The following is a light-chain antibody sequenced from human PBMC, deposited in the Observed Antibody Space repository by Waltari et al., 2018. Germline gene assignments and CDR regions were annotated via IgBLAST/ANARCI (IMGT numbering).Light chain of an antibody. V-gene: IGLV2-14*01. CDR3: SSYTTTTTLV. CDR1: RSDVGSYSY. J-gene: IGLJ1*01. Sequence: QSAPTQPASVSVSPGQSITISCTGTRSDVGSYSYVSWYRQYPGKAPELLIYEVTHPPSGVSDRFSGSRSGSTASLTISGLQTEDEADYFCSSYTTTTTLVFGTGTKVIVL. CDR2: EVT.